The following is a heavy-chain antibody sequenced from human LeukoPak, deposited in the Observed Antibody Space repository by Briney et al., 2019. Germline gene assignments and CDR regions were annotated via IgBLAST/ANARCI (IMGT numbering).Heavy chain of an antibody. Sequence: PGGSLRLSCAASGFTFSSYAMHWVRQAPGKGLEWVAVISYDGSNKYYADSVKGRFTISRDNSKNTLYLQMNSLRAEDTAVYYCARAALNYDALTGYYPRYYFDYWGQGTLVTVSS. J-gene: IGHJ4*02. D-gene: IGHD3-9*01. CDR2: ISYDGSNK. CDR1: GFTFSSYA. CDR3: ARAALNYDALTGYYPRYYFDY. V-gene: IGHV3-30-3*01.